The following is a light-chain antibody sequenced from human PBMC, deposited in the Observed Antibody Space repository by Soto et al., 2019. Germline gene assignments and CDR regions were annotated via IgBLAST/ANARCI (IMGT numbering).Light chain of an antibody. CDR2: DAS. CDR1: QSLRSS. Sequence: VVLTQSPDTLSVSLGERATLSCRASQSLRSSLAWYQQKPGQAPRLLIYDASSRATGIPDRFSGSGSGTDFTLTISRLEPEDFAVYYCQQYGSSPWTFGQGTRLEIK. J-gene: IGKJ5*01. V-gene: IGKV3-20*01. CDR3: QQYGSSPWT.